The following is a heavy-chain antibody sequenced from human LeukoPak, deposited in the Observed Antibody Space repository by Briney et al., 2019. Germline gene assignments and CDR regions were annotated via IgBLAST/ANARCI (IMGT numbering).Heavy chain of an antibody. Sequence: KPSETLSLTCTVSGGSISSYYWSWIRQPPGKGLEWIGYIYYSGSTNYNPSLKSRVTISVDTSKNQFSLKLSSVTAADTAVYYCARQRVYSSSFDYWGQGTLVTVSS. J-gene: IGHJ4*02. D-gene: IGHD6-13*01. CDR1: GGSISSYY. CDR3: ARQRVYSSSFDY. V-gene: IGHV4-59*08. CDR2: IYYSGST.